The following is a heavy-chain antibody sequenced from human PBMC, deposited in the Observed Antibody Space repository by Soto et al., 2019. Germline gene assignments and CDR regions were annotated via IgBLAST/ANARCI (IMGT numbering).Heavy chain of an antibody. D-gene: IGHD3-22*01. CDR1: GFTFSSFA. J-gene: IGHJ4*02. V-gene: IGHV3-30-3*01. CDR2: ISYDGSNK. CDR3: ARDQGDSSGYYLFPPFY. Sequence: GGSLRLSCAASGFTFSSFAMHWVRQAPGKGLEWVAVISYDGSNKYYADSVKGRFTISRDNSKNTLYLQMNSLRAEDTAVYYCARDQGDSSGYYLFPPFYWGQGTLVTVSS.